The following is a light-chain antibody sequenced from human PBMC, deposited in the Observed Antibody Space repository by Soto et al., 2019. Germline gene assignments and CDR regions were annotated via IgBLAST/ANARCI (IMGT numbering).Light chain of an antibody. CDR2: DVS. V-gene: IGLV2-14*01. CDR3: SSYTSSSTL. J-gene: IGLJ1*01. CDR1: SSDVGGYNY. Sequence: QSALTQPASVSGSPGQSITISCTGTSSDVGGYNYVSWYQQHPGKAPKLMIYDVSNRPSGVSNRFSGSKSGNTASLTISGLQAEDEADYYCSSYTSSSTLFATGTKGTVL.